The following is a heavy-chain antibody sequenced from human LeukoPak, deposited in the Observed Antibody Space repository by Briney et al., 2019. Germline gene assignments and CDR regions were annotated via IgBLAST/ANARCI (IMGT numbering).Heavy chain of an antibody. CDR1: GFTFSSYA. Sequence: RPGGSLRLSCAASGFTFSSYAMHWVRQAPGKGLEWVAVISYDGSNKYYADSVKGRFTISRDNSKNTLYLQMNSLRAEDTAVYYCARGWLQPYWYFDLWGRGTLVTVSS. CDR2: ISYDGSNK. CDR3: ARGWLQPYWYFDL. J-gene: IGHJ2*01. D-gene: IGHD5-24*01. V-gene: IGHV3-30-3*01.